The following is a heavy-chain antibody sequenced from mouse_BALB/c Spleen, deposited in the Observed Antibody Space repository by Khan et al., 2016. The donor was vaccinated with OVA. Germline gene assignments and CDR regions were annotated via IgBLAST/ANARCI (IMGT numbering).Heavy chain of an antibody. J-gene: IGHJ4*01. Sequence: EVELVESGGGLVQPGGSRKLSCAASGFTFSDYGMAWVRQAPGKGPEWVAFISSLAYSIYYADTVTGRFTISRENAKNHLYLDMSSLRSEVTAMYFCVRGAMDYWGQGTSVTVSS. CDR1: GFTFSDYG. CDR3: VRGAMDY. CDR2: ISSLAYSI. V-gene: IGHV5-15*02.